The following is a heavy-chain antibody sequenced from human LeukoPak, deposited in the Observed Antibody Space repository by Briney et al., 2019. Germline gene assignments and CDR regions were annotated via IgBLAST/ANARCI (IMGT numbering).Heavy chain of an antibody. CDR1: GFTFRNYN. D-gene: IGHD2-2*01. CDR2: ISGSGGST. V-gene: IGHV3-23*01. CDR3: AKDGSVVVPAAMDPPSYFDY. Sequence: GGSLRLSCAASGFTFRNYNMNWVRQAPGKGLEWVSAISGSGGSTYYADSVKGRFTISRDNSKNTLYLQMNSLRAEDTAVYYCAKDGSVVVPAAMDPPSYFDYWGQGTLVTVSS. J-gene: IGHJ4*02.